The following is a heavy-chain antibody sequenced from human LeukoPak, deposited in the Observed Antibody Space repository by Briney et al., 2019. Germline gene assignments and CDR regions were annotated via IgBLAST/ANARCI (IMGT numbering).Heavy chain of an antibody. D-gene: IGHD6-13*01. CDR2: INSDGSST. J-gene: IGHJ4*02. CDR1: GFTFSSYW. V-gene: IGHV3-74*01. CDR3: ARDSSSWYGSFDY. Sequence: PGGSLRLSCAASGFTFSSYWMHWVRQAPGKGLVWVSRINSDGSSTSYADSVKGQFTISRDNAKNSLYLQMNSLRAEDTAVYYCARDSSSWYGSFDYWGQGTLVTVSS.